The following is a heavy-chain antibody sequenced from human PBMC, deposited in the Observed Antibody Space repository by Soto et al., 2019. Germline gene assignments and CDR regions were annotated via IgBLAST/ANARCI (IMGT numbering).Heavy chain of an antibody. CDR2: ISYDGRNE. V-gene: IGHV3-30*03. Sequence: GGSLRLSCAASGFTFSHYGMHWVRQAPGKGLEWVAIISYDGRNEYYADSVKGRFTISRDNSKNTLYLQMNSLRAEDTAVYYCARGRGPFYTGSGSHFLYYFDSWGQGT. CDR1: GFTFSHYG. CDR3: ARGRGPFYTGSGSHFLYYFDS. J-gene: IGHJ4*02. D-gene: IGHD3-10*01.